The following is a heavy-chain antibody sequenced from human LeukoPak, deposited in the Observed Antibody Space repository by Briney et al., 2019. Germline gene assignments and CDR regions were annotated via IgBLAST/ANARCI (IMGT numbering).Heavy chain of an antibody. CDR1: GFTVSNNF. CDR2: IYSGGTT. D-gene: IGHD3-10*01. V-gene: IGHV3-53*01. J-gene: IGHJ4*02. CDR3: AKTGGPWD. Sequence: EGSLRLSCAASGFTVSNNFLTWVRQAPGKGLEWVSVIYSGGTTYYADSVKGRFTISRDTSRNTLYLQMNSLRAEDTAVYYCAKTGGPWDWGQGTLVIVSS.